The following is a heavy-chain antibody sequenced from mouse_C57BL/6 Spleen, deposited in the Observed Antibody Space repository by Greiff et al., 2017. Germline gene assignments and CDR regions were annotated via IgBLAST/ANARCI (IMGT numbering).Heavy chain of an antibody. Sequence: EVKLMESGPGLVKPSQSLSLTCSVTGYSITSGYYWNWIRQFPGNKLEWMGYISYDGSNNYNPSLKNRISITRDTSKNQFFLKLNSVTTEDTATYYCARKPFYYYGSDWYFDVWGTGTTVTVSS. CDR2: ISYDGSN. J-gene: IGHJ1*03. D-gene: IGHD1-1*01. CDR1: GYSITSGYY. V-gene: IGHV3-6*01. CDR3: ARKPFYYYGSDWYFDV.